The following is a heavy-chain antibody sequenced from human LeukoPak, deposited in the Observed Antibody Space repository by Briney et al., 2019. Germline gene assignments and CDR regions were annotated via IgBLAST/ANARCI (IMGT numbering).Heavy chain of an antibody. V-gene: IGHV1-2*04. D-gene: IGHD2-15*01. CDR2: INPNSGGT. Sequence: ASVKVSCKASGYTFTGYYMHWVRQAPGQGLEWMGWINPNSGGTNYAQKFRGWVTMTRDTSISTAYMELSRLRSDDTAVYYCARGNSGGSHNYFDYWGQGTLVTVSS. J-gene: IGHJ4*02. CDR3: ARGNSGGSHNYFDY. CDR1: GYTFTGYY.